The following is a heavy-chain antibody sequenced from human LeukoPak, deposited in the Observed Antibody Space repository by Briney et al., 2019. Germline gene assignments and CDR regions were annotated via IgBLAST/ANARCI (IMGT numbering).Heavy chain of an antibody. V-gene: IGHV1-46*01. CDR1: GYTFTSYY. D-gene: IGHD2-21*01. J-gene: IGHJ6*02. CDR3: ARDLSCCGGDCYFLLSYSYGMDV. CDR2: INPSGGNT. Sequence: ASVKVSCKASGYTFTSYYMHWVRQAPGQGLEWMGIINPSGGNTSNAQKFQGRVTMTRDTSTSTVYMELSSLRSEDTAVYYCARDLSCCGGDCYFLLSYSYGMDVWGQGTTVTVSS.